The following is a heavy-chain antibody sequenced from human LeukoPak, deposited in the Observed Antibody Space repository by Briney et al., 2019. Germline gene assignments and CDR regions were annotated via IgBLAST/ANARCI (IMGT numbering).Heavy chain of an antibody. CDR1: GRSFRTYY. CDR2: IYSSGNT. CDR3: ARDGGIWDFQH. V-gene: IGHV4-4*07. Sequence: SDTLSLPCSVSGRSFRTYYWIWIPQPAGKALEGIGRIYSSGNTNYNPSRKIRVTMAVDTTKNQFSLKLSSVNAADTAVYYCARDGGIWDFQHWGQGTLVTVSS. D-gene: IGHD7-27*01. J-gene: IGHJ1*01.